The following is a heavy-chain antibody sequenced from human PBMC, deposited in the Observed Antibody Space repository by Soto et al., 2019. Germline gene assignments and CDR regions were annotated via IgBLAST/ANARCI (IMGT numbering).Heavy chain of an antibody. V-gene: IGHV4-30-4*01. Sequence: LSLTCTVSGGSISSGDYYWSWIRQPPGKGLEWIGYIYYSGSTYYNPSLKSRVTISVDTSKNQFSLKLSSVTAADTAVYYCARDGGYYDILTGSTWGQGTLVTVSS. CDR2: IYYSGST. CDR3: ARDGGYYDILTGST. CDR1: GGSISSGDYY. J-gene: IGHJ4*02. D-gene: IGHD3-9*01.